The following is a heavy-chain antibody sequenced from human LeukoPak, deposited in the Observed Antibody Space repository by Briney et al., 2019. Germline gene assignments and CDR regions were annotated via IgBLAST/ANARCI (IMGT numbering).Heavy chain of an antibody. CDR2: IIPIFGTA. Sequence: SVKVSCKASGGTFSSYAISWVRQAPGQGLEWMGGIIPIFGTANYAQKFQGRVTITADESTSTAYMELSSLRSEDTAVYYCAREGVVPAARHFDYWGQGTLVTVSS. J-gene: IGHJ4*02. CDR1: GGTFSSYA. V-gene: IGHV1-69*13. D-gene: IGHD2-2*01. CDR3: AREGVVPAARHFDY.